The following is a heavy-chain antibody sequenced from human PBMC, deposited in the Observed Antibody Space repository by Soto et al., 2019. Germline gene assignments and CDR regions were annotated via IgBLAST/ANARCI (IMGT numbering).Heavy chain of an antibody. D-gene: IGHD5-12*01. J-gene: IGHJ4*02. CDR2: IIPVLDVA. CDR1: GGTFNSYT. V-gene: IGHV1-69*02. CDR3: ARGEASGYEFTSGKSLDY. Sequence: QVQLVQSGAEVKRPGSSVKVSCKASGGTFNSYTISWVRQAPGQGLEWMGRIIPVLDVATNAQKFQGRIMITADKSTRTAYMELSSLTSEDTAVYFCARGEASGYEFTSGKSLDYWGQGKLVTVSS.